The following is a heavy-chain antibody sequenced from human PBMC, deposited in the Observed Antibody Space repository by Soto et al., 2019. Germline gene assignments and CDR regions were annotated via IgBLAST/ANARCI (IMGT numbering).Heavy chain of an antibody. CDR2: IKQDGSEK. J-gene: IGHJ6*02. Sequence: PGGSLRLSCAASGFTFSSYWMSWVRQAPGKGLEWVANIKQDGSEKYYVDSVKGRFTISRDNAKNSLYLQMNSLRAEDTAVYYCANQRIVVVVAATGWDYYYYGMDVWGQGTTVTVSS. CDR3: ANQRIVVVVAATGWDYYYYGMDV. CDR1: GFTFSSYW. D-gene: IGHD2-15*01. V-gene: IGHV3-7*01.